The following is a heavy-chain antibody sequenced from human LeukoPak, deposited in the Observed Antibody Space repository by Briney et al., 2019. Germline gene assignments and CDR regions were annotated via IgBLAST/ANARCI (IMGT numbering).Heavy chain of an antibody. Sequence: ASVKVSCKASGYTFTSYGISWVRQAPGQGLEWMGWISAYNGNTNYAQKLQGRVTMTTDTSTSTAYMELSSLRSEDTAVYYCASTIGSGENNYFHYWGQGTLVTVSS. D-gene: IGHD3-10*01. J-gene: IGHJ4*02. CDR1: GYTFTSYG. V-gene: IGHV1-18*01. CDR2: ISAYNGNT. CDR3: ASTIGSGENNYFHY.